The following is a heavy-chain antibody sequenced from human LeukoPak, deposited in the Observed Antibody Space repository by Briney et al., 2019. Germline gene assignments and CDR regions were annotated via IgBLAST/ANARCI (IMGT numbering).Heavy chain of an antibody. CDR2: IRSDGSNK. Sequence: GGSLRLSCAASGFTFSSYGMHWVRQAPGKGLEWVAFIRSDGSNKYYADSVKGRFTISRDNSKNTLYLQMNSLRAEDAAVYYCAKAPVTTCSGAYCYPFDYWGQGTLVTVSS. CDR1: GFTFSSYG. CDR3: AKAPVTTCSGAYCYPFDY. J-gene: IGHJ4*02. D-gene: IGHD2-15*01. V-gene: IGHV3-30*02.